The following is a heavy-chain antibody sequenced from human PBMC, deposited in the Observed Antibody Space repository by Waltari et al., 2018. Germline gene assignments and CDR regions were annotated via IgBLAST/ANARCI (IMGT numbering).Heavy chain of an antibody. J-gene: IGHJ4*02. CDR2: ISSSSSTI. V-gene: IGHV3-48*01. CDR1: GFTFSSYS. D-gene: IGHD3-22*01. Sequence: EVQLVESGGGLVQPGGSLRLSCAASGFTFSSYSMNWVRQAPGKGLEWVSYISSSSSTIYYADSVKGRFTISRDNAKNSLYLQMNSRRAEDTAVYYCASSTYYYDSSGYTFDYWGQGTLVTVS. CDR3: ASSTYYYDSSGYTFDY.